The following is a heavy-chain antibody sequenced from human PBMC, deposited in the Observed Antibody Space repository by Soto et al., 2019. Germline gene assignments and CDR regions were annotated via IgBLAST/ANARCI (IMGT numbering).Heavy chain of an antibody. D-gene: IGHD3-10*01. Sequence: GASVKVSCKASGGTFSSYAISWVRQAPGQGLEWMGGIIPIFGTANYAQKFQGRVTITADESTSTAYMELSSLRSEDTAVYYCARDSILVGGSGSYSYWGQGTLVTVSS. CDR1: GGTFSSYA. J-gene: IGHJ4*02. V-gene: IGHV1-69*13. CDR2: IIPIFGTA. CDR3: ARDSILVGGSGSYSY.